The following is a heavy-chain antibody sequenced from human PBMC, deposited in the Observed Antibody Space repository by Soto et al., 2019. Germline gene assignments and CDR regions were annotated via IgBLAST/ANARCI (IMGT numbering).Heavy chain of an antibody. CDR1: GGSISSSSYY. V-gene: IGHV4-39*01. CDR2: IYYSGST. CDR3: ARGIVGATADY. J-gene: IGHJ4*02. Sequence: QLQLQESGPGLVKPSETLSLTCTVSGGSISSSSYYWGWIRQPPGKGLEWIGSIYYSGSTYYNPSLKSRVTISVDTSKNQFSLKLSSVTAADTAVYYCARGIVGATADYCGQGTLVTVSS. D-gene: IGHD1-26*01.